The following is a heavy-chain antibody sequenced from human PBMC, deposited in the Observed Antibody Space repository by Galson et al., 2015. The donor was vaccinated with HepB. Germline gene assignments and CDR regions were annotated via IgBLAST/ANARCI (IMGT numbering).Heavy chain of an antibody. J-gene: IGHJ4*02. D-gene: IGHD5-12*01. V-gene: IGHV3-74*01. Sequence: SLRLSCAVSGFPFSNYWMQWVRQAPGEGPVWVSRINRDGSRTNYADSVRGRFTISRDNAKNTLYLEVSSLRDEDTAVYFCAREGPTTTTCLDTWGQGTLVTVSS. CDR3: AREGPTTTTCLDT. CDR2: INRDGSRT. CDR1: GFPFSNYW.